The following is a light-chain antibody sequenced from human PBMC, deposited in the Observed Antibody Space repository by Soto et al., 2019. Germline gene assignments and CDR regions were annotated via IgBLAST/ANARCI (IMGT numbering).Light chain of an antibody. V-gene: IGLV4-60*03. CDR1: SGHSSYI. J-gene: IGLJ2*01. Sequence: QPVLTQSSSASASLGSSVKLTCTLSSGHSSYIIAWHQQQPGKAPRYLMKLEGSGSYNKGSGVPDRFSGSSSGAERYLTISSLQSEDEADYYCETWDSNSVVFGGGTKLTVL. CDR3: ETWDSNSVV. CDR2: LEGSGSY.